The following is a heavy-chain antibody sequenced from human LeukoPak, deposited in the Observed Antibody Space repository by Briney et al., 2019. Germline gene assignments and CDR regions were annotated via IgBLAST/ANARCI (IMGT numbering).Heavy chain of an antibody. J-gene: IGHJ4*02. CDR3: ARNGRSNYYDSSGYYD. Sequence: PGESLKISCKGSGYSFTSYWIGWVRQMPGKGLEWMGWISAYNGNTNYAQKLQGRVTMTTDTSTSTAYMELRSLRSDDTAVYFCARNGRSNYYDSSGYYDWGQGTLVTVSS. V-gene: IGHV1-18*04. CDR2: ISAYNGNT. D-gene: IGHD3-22*01. CDR1: GYSFTSYW.